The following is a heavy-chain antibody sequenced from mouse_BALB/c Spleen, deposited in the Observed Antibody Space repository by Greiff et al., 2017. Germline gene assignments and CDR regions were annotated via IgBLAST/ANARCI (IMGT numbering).Heavy chain of an antibody. CDR1: GYTFTSYW. CDR2: IDPSDSYT. D-gene: IGHD2-1*01. V-gene: IGHV1S127*01. Sequence: QVQLQQSGAELVKPGASVKMSCKASGYTFTSYWMHWVKQRPGQGLEWIGVIDPSDSYTSYNQKFKGKATLTVDTSSSTAYMQLSSLTSEDSAVYYCTRRGFAGNFYYFDYWGQGTTLTVSS. J-gene: IGHJ2*01. CDR3: TRRGFAGNFYYFDY.